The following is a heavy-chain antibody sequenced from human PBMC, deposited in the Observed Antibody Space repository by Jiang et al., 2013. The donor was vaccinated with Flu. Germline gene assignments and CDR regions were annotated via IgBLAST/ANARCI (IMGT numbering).Heavy chain of an antibody. J-gene: IGHJ5*02. CDR1: GYTFSTYG. Sequence: SGAEVKRPGASVRVSCKASGYTFSTYGINWVRQAPGQGLEWMGWISAYNGDTNSAQKFQGRVTMTTDTSTSTAYMDLRSLRSDDTAVYYCARDREAARPGWFDPWGQGNPGHRLL. CDR2: ISAYNGDT. CDR3: ARDREAARPGWFDP. D-gene: IGHD6-6*01. V-gene: IGHV1-18*04.